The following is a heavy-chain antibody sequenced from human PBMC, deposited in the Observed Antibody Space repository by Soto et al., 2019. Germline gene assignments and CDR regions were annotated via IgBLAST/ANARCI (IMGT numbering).Heavy chain of an antibody. V-gene: IGHV1-18*01. Sequence: QVQLVQSGAEVKKPGASVKVSCKSSGYSFSNYGIAWVRQAPGQGLEWMGWISAHNGNTNYAQKFQGRVTMTTDTSTSTAYIEVRRLRSDDTAVYYCARDGYFDYWGRGTLVTVSS. CDR1: GYSFSNYG. CDR3: ARDGYFDY. CDR2: ISAHNGNT. J-gene: IGHJ4*02.